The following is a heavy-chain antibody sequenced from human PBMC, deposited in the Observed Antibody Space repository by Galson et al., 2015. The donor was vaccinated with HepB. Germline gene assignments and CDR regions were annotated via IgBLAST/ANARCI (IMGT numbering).Heavy chain of an antibody. Sequence: QSGAEVKKPGESLKISCKGSGYSFTSYWIGWVRQMPGKGLEWMGIIYPGDSDTRYSPSFQGQVTISADKSISTAYLQWSSLKASDTAMYYCARHGDIVVVPAAIGSQGHYYYGMDVWGQGTTVTVSS. CDR1: GYSFTSYW. J-gene: IGHJ6*02. D-gene: IGHD2-2*02. CDR2: IYPGDSDT. V-gene: IGHV5-51*01. CDR3: ARHGDIVVVPAAIGSQGHYYYGMDV.